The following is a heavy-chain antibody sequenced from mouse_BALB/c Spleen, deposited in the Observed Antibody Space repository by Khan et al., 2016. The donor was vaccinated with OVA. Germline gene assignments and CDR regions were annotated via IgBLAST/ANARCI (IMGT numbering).Heavy chain of an antibody. J-gene: IGHJ4*01. CDR2: ISYSGST. D-gene: IGHD2-3*01. Sequence: EVQLQELGPGLVKPSQSLSLTCTVTGYSITSDYARNWIRQFPGNKLEWMGYISYSGSTNYNPALKSRISITRDTSKNQFFLQLNSVTTEDTAAYYCSRDGSRYNYAMDYWGQGTSVTVSS. CDR1: GYSITSDYA. V-gene: IGHV3-2*02. CDR3: SRDGSRYNYAMDY.